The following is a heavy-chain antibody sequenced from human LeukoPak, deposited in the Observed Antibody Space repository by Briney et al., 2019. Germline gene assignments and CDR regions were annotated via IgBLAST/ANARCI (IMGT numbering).Heavy chain of an antibody. V-gene: IGHV3-23*01. J-gene: IGHJ4*02. CDR3: AKGQELDDGVFDS. Sequence: PGGSLRLSCAASGFTFSSIAMTWVRQAPGKGLEWVSTIRSNGETTYNADSVKGRLTISRDNSKKTLYLQLNSLRVEDTAIYYCAKGQELDDGVFDSWGQGTLVTVSS. CDR1: GFTFSSIA. D-gene: IGHD1-1*01. CDR2: IRSNGETT.